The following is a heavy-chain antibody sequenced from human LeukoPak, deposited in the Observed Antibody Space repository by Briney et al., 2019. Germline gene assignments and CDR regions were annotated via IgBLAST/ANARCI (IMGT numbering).Heavy chain of an antibody. J-gene: IGHJ6*02. CDR1: GGTFSSYA. Sequence: ASVKVSCKASGGTFSSYAISWVRQAPGQELEWMGIINPSGGSTSYAQKFQGRVTMTRDTSTSTVYMELSSLRSEDTAAYYCARDPVTLGSSWSYGMDVWGQGTTVTVSS. CDR2: INPSGGST. V-gene: IGHV1-46*01. CDR3: ARDPVTLGSSWSYGMDV. D-gene: IGHD6-13*01.